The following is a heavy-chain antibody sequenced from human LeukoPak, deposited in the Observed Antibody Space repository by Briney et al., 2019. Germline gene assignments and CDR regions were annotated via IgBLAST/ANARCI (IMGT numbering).Heavy chain of an antibody. CDR2: IYYSGTT. CDR3: ARQAGCTRDSCHDY. V-gene: IGHV4-39*01. Sequence: SETLSLTCTVSGGSISSSSYYWGWIRQPPGKGLEWIGSIYYSGTTYYNPSLKSRVTISVDTSKNQFSLKLTSVTAADTAFYYCARQAGCTRDSCHDYWGQGTLVTVSS. CDR1: GGSISSSSYY. J-gene: IGHJ4*02. D-gene: IGHD2-8*01.